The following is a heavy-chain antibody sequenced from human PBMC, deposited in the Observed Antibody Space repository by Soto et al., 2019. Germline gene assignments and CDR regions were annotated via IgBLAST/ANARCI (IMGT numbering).Heavy chain of an antibody. J-gene: IGHJ6*02. V-gene: IGHV3-53*01. CDR2: IYSGGST. CDR1: GFTVSSNY. Sequence: GGSLRLSCAASGFTVSSNYMSWVRQAPGKGLEWVSVIYSGGSTYYADSVKGRFTISRDNSKNTLYLQMNSLRAEDTAVYYCARGGLAARGAYYYYGMDVXGQGTTVTVYS. D-gene: IGHD6-6*01. CDR3: ARGGLAARGAYYYYGMDV.